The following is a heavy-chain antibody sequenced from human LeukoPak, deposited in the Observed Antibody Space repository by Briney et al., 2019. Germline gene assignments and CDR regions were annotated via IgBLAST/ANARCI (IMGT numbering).Heavy chain of an antibody. CDR1: GFTFSGSA. J-gene: IGHJ6*02. D-gene: IGHD6-19*01. CDR3: TRPSGYSSGPWVMDV. CDR2: IRSKANSYAT. Sequence: GGSLRLSCAASGFTFSGSAMHWVRQASGKGLEWVGRIRSKANSYATAYAASVKGRFTISRDDSKNTAYLQMNSLKTEDTAVYYCTRPSGYSSGPWVMDVWGQGTTVTVSS. V-gene: IGHV3-73*01.